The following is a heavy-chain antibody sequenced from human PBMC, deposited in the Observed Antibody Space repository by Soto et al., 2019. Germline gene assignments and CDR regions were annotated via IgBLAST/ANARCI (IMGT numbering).Heavy chain of an antibody. J-gene: IGHJ4*02. CDR1: GFTFSNYP. V-gene: IGHV3-23*01. CDR2: MSGSGAST. D-gene: IGHD3-22*01. Sequence: PGGSLRLSCAASGFTFSNYPMSWVRQAPGKGLEWVSGMSGSGASTYYADSVKGRFTISRDNAKNTVYLQMDSLRAEDTAVYYCANASNYYDNSGYYAGFDRLGPGILVTVSS. CDR3: ANASNYYDNSGYYAGFDR.